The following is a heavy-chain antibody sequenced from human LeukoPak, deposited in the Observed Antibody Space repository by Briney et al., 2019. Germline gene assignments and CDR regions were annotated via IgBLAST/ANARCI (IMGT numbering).Heavy chain of an antibody. V-gene: IGHV3-21*01. CDR3: AGKTHYYGSGSYIP. Sequence: GSLRLSCAASGFTFSSYSMNWVRQAPGKGLEWVSSISSSSSYIYYADSVKGRFTISRDNAKNSLYLQMNSLRAEDTAVYYCAGKTHYYGSGSYIPWGQGTLVTVSS. J-gene: IGHJ5*02. CDR1: GFTFSSYS. D-gene: IGHD3-10*01. CDR2: ISSSSSYI.